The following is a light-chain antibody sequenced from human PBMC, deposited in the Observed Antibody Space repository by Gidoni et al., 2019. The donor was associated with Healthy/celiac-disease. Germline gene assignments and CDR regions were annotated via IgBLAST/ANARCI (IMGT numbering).Light chain of an antibody. CDR2: DNN. CDR3: GTWDSSLSVWV. CDR1: SSNIGNNY. Sequence: GSSSNIGNNYVSWYQQLPGTAPTLLIYDNNKRPSGLPDRFSGSKSGTSATLGITGLQTGDEADYYCGTWDSSLSVWVFGGGTKLTVL. V-gene: IGLV1-51*01. J-gene: IGLJ3*02.